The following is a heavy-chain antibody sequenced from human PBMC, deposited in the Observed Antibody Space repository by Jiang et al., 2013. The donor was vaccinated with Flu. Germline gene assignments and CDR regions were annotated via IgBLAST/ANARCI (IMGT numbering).Heavy chain of an antibody. V-gene: IGHV3-7*01. CDR3: ANSNGEHFDY. Sequence: VQLLESGGGLVNPGESLRLSCAASGFTFSSYWMNWVRQAPGKGLEWVANIKQDGSEKYYVDSVKGRFTISRDNSKNTLYLEMNSLRAEDTAVYYCANSNGEHFDYWGQGTLVTVSS. CDR2: IKQDGSEK. J-gene: IGHJ4*02. CDR1: GFTFSSYW. D-gene: IGHD4-17*01.